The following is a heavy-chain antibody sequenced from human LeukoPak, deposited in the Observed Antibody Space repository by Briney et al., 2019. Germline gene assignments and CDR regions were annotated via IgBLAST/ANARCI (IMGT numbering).Heavy chain of an antibody. D-gene: IGHD3-9*01. J-gene: IGHJ4*02. V-gene: IGHV5-51*04. Sequence: GESLKISCKGSGYNFATHWIGWVRQMPGKGLEWMGIIYPGDSDTRYSPSFQGQVTISADKPISTAYLQWSSLKASDTAMYYCARVDYDILTGYYSFDYWGQGTLVTVSS. CDR1: GYNFATHW. CDR3: ARVDYDILTGYYSFDY. CDR2: IYPGDSDT.